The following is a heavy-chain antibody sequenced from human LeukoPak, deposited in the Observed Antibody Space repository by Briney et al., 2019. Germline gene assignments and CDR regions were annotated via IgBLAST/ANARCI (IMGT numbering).Heavy chain of an antibody. CDR2: ISYDGSNK. Sequence: PGRSLRLSCAASGFTFSSYGMHWVRQAPGKGLEWVAVISYDGSNKYYADSVKGRFTISRDNSKNTLYLQMNSLRAEDTAVYYCAKDSDGKAYDYYFDYWGQGTLVTVSS. D-gene: IGHD3-16*01. CDR3: AKDSDGKAYDYYFDY. V-gene: IGHV3-30*18. CDR1: GFTFSSYG. J-gene: IGHJ4*02.